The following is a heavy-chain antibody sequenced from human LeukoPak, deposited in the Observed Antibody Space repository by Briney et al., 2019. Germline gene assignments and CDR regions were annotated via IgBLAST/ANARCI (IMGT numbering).Heavy chain of an antibody. CDR2: IYSGGIT. CDR1: GFTVSSNY. V-gene: IGHV3-53*01. J-gene: IGHJ4*02. D-gene: IGHD2-8*02. Sequence: GGSLRLSCAASGFTVSSNYMSWFRQAPGKGLEWVSAIYSGGITYYADSVKGRFTNSRDNSKNTLYLEMNSLRAEDTGVYHCARAAVLGRDYWGQGTLVTVSS. CDR3: ARAAVLGRDY.